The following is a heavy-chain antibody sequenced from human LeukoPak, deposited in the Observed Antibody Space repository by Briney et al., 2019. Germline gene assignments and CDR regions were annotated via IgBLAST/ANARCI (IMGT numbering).Heavy chain of an antibody. Sequence: GGSLRLSCGASGITFSSYSMNWVRQAPGKGLEWVSYISSSGSTKYYADSVKGRFTISRDNARNSLYRQMNSLRAEDTAVYFCARGGLSIMGYWGQGTLVTVSS. V-gene: IGHV3-48*01. D-gene: IGHD2/OR15-2a*01. CDR2: ISSSGSTK. J-gene: IGHJ4*02. CDR3: ARGGLSIMGY. CDR1: GITFSSYS.